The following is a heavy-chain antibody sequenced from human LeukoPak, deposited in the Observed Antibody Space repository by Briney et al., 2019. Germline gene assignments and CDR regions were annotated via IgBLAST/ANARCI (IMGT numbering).Heavy chain of an antibody. J-gene: IGHJ4*02. CDR2: IRYDGSNK. V-gene: IGHV3-30*02. Sequence: GGSLRLSCAASGFTFSSYVMHWVRQAPGKGLEWVAFIRYDGSNKYYADSVKGRFTISRDNSKNTVYLQMNSLRAEDTAVYYCAKDVYSGSSHWWMVDYWGQGTLVTVSS. D-gene: IGHD1-26*01. CDR1: GFTFSSYV. CDR3: AKDVYSGSSHWWMVDY.